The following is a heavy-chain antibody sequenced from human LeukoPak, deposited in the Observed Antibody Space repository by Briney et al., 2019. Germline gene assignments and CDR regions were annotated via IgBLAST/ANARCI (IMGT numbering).Heavy chain of an antibody. CDR1: GYTFTSYD. V-gene: IGHV1-8*03. Sequence: PGASVKVSCKASGYTFTSYDINWVRQAPGQGLEWMGWMNPNSGNTGYAQKFQGRVTITRNTSISTAYMELSSLRSDDTAVYYCARLLVPAAIGAFDIWGQGTMVTVSS. CDR2: MNPNSGNT. D-gene: IGHD2-2*01. J-gene: IGHJ3*02. CDR3: ARLLVPAAIGAFDI.